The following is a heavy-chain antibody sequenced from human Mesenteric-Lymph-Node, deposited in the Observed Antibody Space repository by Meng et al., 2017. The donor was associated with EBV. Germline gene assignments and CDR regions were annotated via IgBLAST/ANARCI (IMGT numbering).Heavy chain of an antibody. CDR2: ITKSADAI. D-gene: IGHD6-19*01. CDR3: AKGSSAWTRAGYFDS. J-gene: IGHJ4*02. V-gene: IGHV3-11*01. Sequence: QVQLVESGGGLVKPGGSLRLSCAASGFTFSDYYMSWVRQAPGKGLEWISYITKSADAIYYADSVKGRFTISRDNAKNSLYLQMNSLRGEDTAVYYCAKGSSAWTRAGYFDSWGQGIMVTVSS. CDR1: GFTFSDYY.